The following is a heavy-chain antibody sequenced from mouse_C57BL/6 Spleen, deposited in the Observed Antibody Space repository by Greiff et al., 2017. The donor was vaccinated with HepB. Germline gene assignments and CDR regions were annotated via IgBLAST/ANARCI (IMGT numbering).Heavy chain of an antibody. CDR1: GYTFTSYW. J-gene: IGHJ2*01. CDR3: ARPGVYSNYESYFDY. D-gene: IGHD2-5*01. CDR2: IDPSDSET. Sequence: VQLQQPGAELVRPGSSVKLSCKASGYTFTSYWMHWVKQRPIQGLEWIGNIDPSDSETHYNQKFKDKATLTVDKSSSTAYMQLSSLTSEDSAVYYCARPGVYSNYESYFDYWGQGTTLTVSS. V-gene: IGHV1-52*01.